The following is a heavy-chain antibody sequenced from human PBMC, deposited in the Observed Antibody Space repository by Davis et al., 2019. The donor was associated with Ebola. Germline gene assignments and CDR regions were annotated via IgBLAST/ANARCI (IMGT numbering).Heavy chain of an antibody. V-gene: IGHV3-48*02. CDR1: GFTFSSYS. CDR3: ARPPGKWSGLRYFDL. Sequence: GGSLRLSCAASGFTFSSYSMNWVRQAPGKGLEWVSYISSSSSTIYYADSVKGRFTISRDNAKNSLYLQMNSLRDEDTAVYYCARPPGKWSGLRYFDLWGRGTLVTVSS. J-gene: IGHJ2*01. CDR2: ISSSSSTI. D-gene: IGHD3-3*01.